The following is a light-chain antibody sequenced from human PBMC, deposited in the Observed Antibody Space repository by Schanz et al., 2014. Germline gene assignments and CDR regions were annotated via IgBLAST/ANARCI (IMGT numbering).Light chain of an antibody. CDR3: QQFFSDPT. CDR1: QSVLYTSNGKNY. Sequence: DIVMTQSPDSLAVSLGERATIHCKSSQSVLYTSNGKNYLAWYQQKPGQPPKLIINWASNRETGVPDRFSASGSETHFTLTITRLQAEDVAVYYCQQFFSDPTFGGGTKVEIK. V-gene: IGKV4-1*01. CDR2: WAS. J-gene: IGKJ4*01.